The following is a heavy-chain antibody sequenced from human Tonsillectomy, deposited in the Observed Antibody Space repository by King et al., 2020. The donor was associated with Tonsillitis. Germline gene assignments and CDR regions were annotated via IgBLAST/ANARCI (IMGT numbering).Heavy chain of an antibody. CDR2: ISYDGSNK. CDR1: GFIFSTYA. J-gene: IGHJ4*02. Sequence: VQLVESGGGVVQPGRSLRLSCAASGFIFSTYAMHWVRQAPGKGLEWVAVISYDGSNKYYADSVKGRFTISRDNSKNTLYLQMNSLRGEDTAVYYCARDQEDIVVLPAASSYLDYGGKGTLVTVSS. CDR3: ARDQEDIVVLPAASSYLDY. V-gene: IGHV3-30-3*01. D-gene: IGHD2-2*01.